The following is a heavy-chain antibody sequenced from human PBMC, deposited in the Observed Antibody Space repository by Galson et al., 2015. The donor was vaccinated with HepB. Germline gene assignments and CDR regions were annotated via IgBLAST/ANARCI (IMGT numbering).Heavy chain of an antibody. J-gene: IGHJ2*01. D-gene: IGHD1-26*01. V-gene: IGHV1-24*01. CDR2: FDPEDGET. CDR3: GSGSYQSGYWYFDL. CDR1: GYTLTELS. Sequence: SVKVSCKVSGYTLTELSMHWVRKAPGKGLEWMGGFDPEDGETIYAQKFQGRVTMTEDTSTDTAYMELSSLRSEDTAVYYCGSGSYQSGYWYFDLWGRGTLVTVSS.